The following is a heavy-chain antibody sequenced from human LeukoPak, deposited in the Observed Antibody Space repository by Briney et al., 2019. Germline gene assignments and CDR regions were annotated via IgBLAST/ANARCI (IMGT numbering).Heavy chain of an antibody. CDR1: GFTFNSYA. J-gene: IGHJ4*02. CDR2: ISNSGGIT. V-gene: IGHV3-23*01. Sequence: PGGSLRLSCAASGFTFNSYAMSWVRQAPGKGLEWVSGISNSGGITYYADSVKGRFSISRDKSKNTLYLQMNSLRAEDTAVYYCAEGMNSGSYGKNDYWGQGTLVTVSS. D-gene: IGHD1-26*01. CDR3: AEGMNSGSYGKNDY.